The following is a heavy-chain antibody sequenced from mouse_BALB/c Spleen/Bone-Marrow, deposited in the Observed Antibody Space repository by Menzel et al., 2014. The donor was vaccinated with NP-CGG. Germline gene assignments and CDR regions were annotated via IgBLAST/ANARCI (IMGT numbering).Heavy chain of an antibody. V-gene: IGHV5-17*02. CDR2: ISSGSNII. CDR3: GRGDY. CDR1: GFTFSSFA. J-gene: IGHJ2*01. Sequence: EVHRVEGGGGLVQPGGSRKLSCAASGFTFSSFAMHWIRQAPEKGLEWVAFISSGSNIIHYADTVKGRFTISRDNPKNTLFLQMTSLRSEDTAMYYCGRGDYRPQGTPLTDSS.